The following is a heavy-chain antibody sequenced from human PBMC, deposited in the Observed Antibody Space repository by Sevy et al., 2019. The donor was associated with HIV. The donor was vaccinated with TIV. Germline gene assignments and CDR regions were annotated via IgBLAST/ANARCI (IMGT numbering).Heavy chain of an antibody. Sequence: GESLKISCKDSGYNFGNHWIGWVRQMPGKGLEWMGIVYPGDSDTRYSPSFQGQVTISVDKSTTTPYLQWNSLKASDTAMYYCAGHSGTSTAGPNAFDIWGQGTMVTVSS. CDR2: VYPGDSDT. D-gene: IGHD1-1*01. CDR1: GYNFGNHW. CDR3: AGHSGTSTAGPNAFDI. V-gene: IGHV5-51*01. J-gene: IGHJ3*02.